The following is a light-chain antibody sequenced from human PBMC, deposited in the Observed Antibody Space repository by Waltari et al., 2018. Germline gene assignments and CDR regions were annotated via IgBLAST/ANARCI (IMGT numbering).Light chain of an antibody. CDR3: QQYGSSPGT. J-gene: IGKJ2*01. CDR1: QSITNSF. Sequence: ELVLTQSPGTLSLSPGERATLSCRASQSITNSFLAWYHQKPGQAPRLLIFGAYRRAAGIPERFSGSGSGTDFTLTISRLEPEDFAVYWCQQYGSSPGTFGQGTKLEIK. V-gene: IGKV3-20*01. CDR2: GAY.